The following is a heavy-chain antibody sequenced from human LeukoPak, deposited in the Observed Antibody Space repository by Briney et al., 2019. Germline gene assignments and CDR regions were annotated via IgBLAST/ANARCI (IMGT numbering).Heavy chain of an antibody. J-gene: IGHJ4*02. V-gene: IGHV3-23*01. CDR3: AKALDTAVVTRSFASDY. D-gene: IGHD5-18*01. CDR1: GFPFSSYA. Sequence: GGSLRPPCSASGFPFSSYAMTWVPPAPGKGLGWFSGISGRGSSTYFADSVKGRFTISRDNSKNTLYLQMNSLRAEDTAVYYCAKALDTAVVTRSFASDYWGQGTLVTVSS. CDR2: ISGRGSST.